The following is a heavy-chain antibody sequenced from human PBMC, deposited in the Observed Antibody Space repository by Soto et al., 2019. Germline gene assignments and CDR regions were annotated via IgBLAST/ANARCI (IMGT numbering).Heavy chain of an antibody. V-gene: IGHV1-69*05. D-gene: IGHD5-12*01. J-gene: IGHJ4*02. CDR2: IIPIFGTT. Sequence: QVQLVQSGAEVKKPGSSVKVSCKTSGDIFSGYSISWVRQAPGQGLEWMGGIIPIFGTTNYAQRFHGRVTITTDKPTSTVYMELYSLKSEDTAVYYCASDLGSGYDPGDYWGQGTLVTVSS. CDR3: ASDLGSGYDPGDY. CDR1: GDIFSGYS.